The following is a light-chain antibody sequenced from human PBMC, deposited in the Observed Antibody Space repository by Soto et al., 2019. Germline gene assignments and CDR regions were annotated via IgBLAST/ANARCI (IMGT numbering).Light chain of an antibody. CDR1: QSVTSDY. CDR3: QQYGSSPLT. CDR2: GAS. J-gene: IGKJ4*01. Sequence: EIVLTQSPATLSLSPGERATLSCRASQSVTSDYLAWYQQKPGQSPRLLMSGASRRATGVPDRFSGSGSGTDFTLTISSLEPEDFAFYHCQQYGSSPLTFGGGTKVDIK. V-gene: IGKV3-20*01.